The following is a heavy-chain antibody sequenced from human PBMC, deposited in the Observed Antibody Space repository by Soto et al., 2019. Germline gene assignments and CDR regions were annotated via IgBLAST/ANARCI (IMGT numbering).Heavy chain of an antibody. V-gene: IGHV1-3*05. D-gene: IGHD6-19*01. Sequence: QVQLVQSGAEEKKPGASVKVSCKASGYTFTSYAMHWVRQAPGQRLEWMGWINAGNGNTKYSQKFQVRVTITRDPSASTAYMELSSLRSEDTAVYYCARSPDIAVADYWGQGTLVNVSS. CDR3: ARSPDIAVADY. CDR2: INAGNGNT. J-gene: IGHJ4*02. CDR1: GYTFTSYA.